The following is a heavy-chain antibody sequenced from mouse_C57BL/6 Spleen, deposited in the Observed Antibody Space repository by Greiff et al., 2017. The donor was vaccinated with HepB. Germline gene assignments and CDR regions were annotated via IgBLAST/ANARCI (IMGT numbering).Heavy chain of an antibody. J-gene: IGHJ3*01. CDR3: ARGLTTVVARFAY. CDR1: GFTFSSYA. V-gene: IGHV5-4*01. D-gene: IGHD1-1*01. CDR2: ISDGGSYT. Sequence: EVQRVESGGGLEKPGGSLKLSCAASGFTFSSYAMSWVRQTPEKRLEWVATISDGGSYTYYPDNVKGRFTISRDNAKNNLYLQMSHLKSEDTAMYYCARGLTTVVARFAYWGQGTLVTVSA.